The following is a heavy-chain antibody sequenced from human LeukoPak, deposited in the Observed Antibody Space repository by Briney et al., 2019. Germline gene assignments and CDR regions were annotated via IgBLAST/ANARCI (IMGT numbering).Heavy chain of an antibody. J-gene: IGHJ4*02. D-gene: IGHD1-7*01. V-gene: IGHV4-61*05. Sequence: SETLSLTCTVSGGSTASSSHYWGWIRQPPGKGLEWIGYIYYSGSTNYNPSLKSRVTISVDTSKNQFSLKLSSVTAADTAVYYCARGNLGATPFDYWGQGTLVTVSS. CDR3: ARGNLGATPFDY. CDR2: IYYSGST. CDR1: GGSTASSSHY.